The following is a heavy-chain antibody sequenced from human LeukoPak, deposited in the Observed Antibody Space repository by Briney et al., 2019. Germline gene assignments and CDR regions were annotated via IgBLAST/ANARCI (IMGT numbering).Heavy chain of an antibody. Sequence: PGGSLRLSCAASGFTFSSYSMNWVREVPGKGLERVSSISSSSSYIYYADSVKGRFTISRDNAKNSLYLQMNSLRAEDTAVYYCARAISSSWSGRDYGMDVWGQGTTVTVSS. J-gene: IGHJ6*02. V-gene: IGHV3-21*01. CDR3: ARAISSSWSGRDYGMDV. D-gene: IGHD6-13*01. CDR2: ISSSSSYI. CDR1: GFTFSSYS.